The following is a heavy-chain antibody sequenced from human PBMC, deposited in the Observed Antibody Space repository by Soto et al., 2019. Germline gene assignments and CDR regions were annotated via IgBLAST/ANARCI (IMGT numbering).Heavy chain of an antibody. J-gene: IGHJ6*04. D-gene: IGHD2-21*02. CDR3: GRSIQLVAYCGGDCYRYYYYYGMDV. Sequence: SETLSLTSAVYGGSFSGYSWSWIRQPRGKGLDWIGEINPSGSTNDNPSIESRVTIAVTTYKSHYSLILSSVTAADTVVYYCGRSIQLVAYCGGDCYRYYYYYGMDVWVKGTTVTVSP. V-gene: IGHV4-34*01. CDR1: GGSFSGYS. CDR2: INPSGST.